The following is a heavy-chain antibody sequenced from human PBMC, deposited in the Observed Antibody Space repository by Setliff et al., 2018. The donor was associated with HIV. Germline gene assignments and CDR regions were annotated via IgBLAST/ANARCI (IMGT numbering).Heavy chain of an antibody. J-gene: IGHJ5*02. V-gene: IGHV4-39*07. Sequence: SETLSLTCTVSGGSISSSGYYWGWIRQPPGKGLEWIGNICYSGSTYYNPSLKSRVTISVDTSKNQFSLKLSSVTAADTAVYYCARVHLRSNAVYGVVSNQFDPWGQGSLVTVSS. CDR1: GGSISSSGYY. D-gene: IGHD3-3*01. CDR2: ICYSGST. CDR3: ARVHLRSNAVYGVVSNQFDP.